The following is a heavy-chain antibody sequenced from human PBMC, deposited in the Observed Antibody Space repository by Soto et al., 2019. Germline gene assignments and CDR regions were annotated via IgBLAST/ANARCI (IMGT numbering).Heavy chain of an antibody. Sequence: LKISCKGSGYSFTSYWIGWVRQMPGKGLEWMGIIYPGDSDTRYSPSFQGQVTISADKSISTAYLQWSSLKASDTAMYYCASLRYCSSTSCSHFDYWGQGTLVTVSS. CDR1: GYSFTSYW. V-gene: IGHV5-51*01. J-gene: IGHJ4*02. CDR3: ASLRYCSSTSCSHFDY. D-gene: IGHD2-2*01. CDR2: IYPGDSDT.